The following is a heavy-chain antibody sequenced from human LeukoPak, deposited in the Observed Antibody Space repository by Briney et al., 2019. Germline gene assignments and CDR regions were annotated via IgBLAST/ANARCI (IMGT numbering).Heavy chain of an antibody. Sequence: GGSLRLSCAASGFTFSSYGMHWVRQAPGKGLEWVAFIRYDGSNKYYADSVKGRFTISRDNSKNTLYLQMNSLRAEDTAVYYCAKDLSDLFWWFDYWGQGTLVTVSS. V-gene: IGHV3-30*02. D-gene: IGHD2-21*01. CDR1: GFTFSSYG. J-gene: IGHJ4*02. CDR3: AKDLSDLFWWFDY. CDR2: IRYDGSNK.